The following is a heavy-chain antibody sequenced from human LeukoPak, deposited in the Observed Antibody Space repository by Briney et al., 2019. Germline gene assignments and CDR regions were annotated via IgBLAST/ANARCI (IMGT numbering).Heavy chain of an antibody. D-gene: IGHD2/OR15-2a*01. Sequence: SETLSLTCTVSGGSISSGDYYWSWIRQPPGKGLEWIGYIYYSGTTYYNPSLKSRVIISVDTSKNQFSLKLSSVTAADTAVYYCARVIEAFDIWGQGTMVTVSS. CDR3: ARVIEAFDI. V-gene: IGHV4-30-4*01. CDR1: GGSISSGDYY. J-gene: IGHJ3*02. CDR2: IYYSGTT.